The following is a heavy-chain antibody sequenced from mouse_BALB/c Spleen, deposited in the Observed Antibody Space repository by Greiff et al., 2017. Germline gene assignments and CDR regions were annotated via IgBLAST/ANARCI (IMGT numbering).Heavy chain of an antibody. J-gene: IGHJ2*01. CDR1: GYSITSDYA. Sequence: EVQLVESGPGLVKPSQSLSLTCTVTGYSITSDYAWNWIRQFPGNKLEWMGYISYSGSTSYNPSLKSRISITRDTSKNQFFLQLNSVTTEDTATYYCARDGNYYYFDYWGQGTTLTVSS. CDR3: ARDGNYYYFDY. V-gene: IGHV3-2*02. D-gene: IGHD2-1*01. CDR2: ISYSGST.